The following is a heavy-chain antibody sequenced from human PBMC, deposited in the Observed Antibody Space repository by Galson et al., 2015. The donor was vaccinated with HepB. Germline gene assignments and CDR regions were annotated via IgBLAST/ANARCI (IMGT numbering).Heavy chain of an antibody. V-gene: IGHV3-30-3*01. D-gene: IGHD6-19*01. CDR2: ISYDGSNK. CDR3: ARTYSSGWYEGDYFDY. Sequence: SLRLSCAASGFTFSSYAVHWVRQAPGKGLEWVAVISYDGSNKYYADSVKGRFTISRDNSKNTLYLQMNSLRAEDTAVYYCARTYSSGWYEGDYFDYWGQGTLVTVSS. J-gene: IGHJ4*02. CDR1: GFTFSSYA.